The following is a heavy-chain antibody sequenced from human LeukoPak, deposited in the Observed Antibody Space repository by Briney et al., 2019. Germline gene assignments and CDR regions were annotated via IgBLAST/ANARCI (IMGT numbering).Heavy chain of an antibody. CDR1: GFFVSNNY. D-gene: IGHD2-2*01. Sequence: GGSLRLSCAASGFFVSNNYMSWVRQARGKGLEWVSVIYSGGDTYYADSAKGRFTISRDNSKNTLYLQMNRLRAEDTAIYYCAREPPDYCSSTSCYGYWGQGTLVTVSS. V-gene: IGHV3-53*01. J-gene: IGHJ4*02. CDR3: AREPPDYCSSTSCYGY. CDR2: IYSGGDT.